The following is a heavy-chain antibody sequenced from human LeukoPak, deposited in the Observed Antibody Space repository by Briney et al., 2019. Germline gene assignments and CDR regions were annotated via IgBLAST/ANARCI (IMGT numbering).Heavy chain of an antibody. CDR2: ISGSGGST. Sequence: GGSLRLSCAASGFTFSSYVMSWVRQAPGKGLEWVSTISGSGGSTYYADSVKGRFTISRDNAKNSLYLQMNSLRAEDTALYYCARAPNYYDSSGYYYFDYWGQGTLVTVSS. V-gene: IGHV3-23*01. CDR3: ARAPNYYDSSGYYYFDY. CDR1: GFTFSSYV. J-gene: IGHJ4*02. D-gene: IGHD3-22*01.